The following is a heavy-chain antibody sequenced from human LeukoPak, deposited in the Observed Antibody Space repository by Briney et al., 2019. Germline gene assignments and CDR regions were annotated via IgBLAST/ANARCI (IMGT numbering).Heavy chain of an antibody. Sequence: SETLSLTCTVSGYSISSGYYWGWIRQPPGKGLEWIGSIYHSGSTYYNPSLKSRVTISVDTPKNQFSLKLSSVTAADTAVYYCARASYDYVWGSYLEGYYFDYWGQGTLVTVSS. D-gene: IGHD3-16*02. CDR2: IYHSGST. CDR3: ARASYDYVWGSYLEGYYFDY. CDR1: GYSISSGYY. J-gene: IGHJ4*02. V-gene: IGHV4-38-2*02.